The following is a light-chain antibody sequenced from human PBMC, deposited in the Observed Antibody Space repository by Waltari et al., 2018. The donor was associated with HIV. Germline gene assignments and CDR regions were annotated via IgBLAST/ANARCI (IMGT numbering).Light chain of an antibody. CDR1: QSVSSSY. Sequence: EIVLTQSPGTLSLSPGARATLSCRASQSVSSSYLAWYQQKPGQAPRLLIYGASSRATGMPDRFSGSGSGTDFTLTISRLEPEDFAVYYCQQYGSSPLTFGGGTKVEIK. V-gene: IGKV3-20*01. J-gene: IGKJ4*01. CDR2: GAS. CDR3: QQYGSSPLT.